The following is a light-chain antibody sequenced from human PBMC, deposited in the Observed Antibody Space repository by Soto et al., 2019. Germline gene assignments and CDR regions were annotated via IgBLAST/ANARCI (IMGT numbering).Light chain of an antibody. Sequence: EIVLTQSPGTLSVSPGERATLSCRASQSVSSKLAWYQQKPGHAPRLLFYGASTGATGIPARFSGSGSETEFTLSISSLQSEDFAVYYCQQYNTWPGTFGQGTQVDIK. J-gene: IGKJ1*01. CDR1: QSVSSK. CDR3: QQYNTWPGT. CDR2: GAS. V-gene: IGKV3-15*01.